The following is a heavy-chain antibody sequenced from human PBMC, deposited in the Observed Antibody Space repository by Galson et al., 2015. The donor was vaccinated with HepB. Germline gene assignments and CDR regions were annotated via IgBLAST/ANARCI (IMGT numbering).Heavy chain of an antibody. CDR3: ARSSALVPTIEGGGYYYYYMDV. D-gene: IGHD5-12*01. CDR2: ISGSGYIT. V-gene: IGHV3-23*01. J-gene: IGHJ6*03. CDR1: GFTFSTYA. Sequence: SLRLSCAASGFTFSTYAMTWVRQAPGKGLEWVSLISGSGYITYYADSVEGRFTISRDNSKNTLYLQLDSLRAEDTAVFYCARSSALVPTIEGGGYYYYYMDVWGKGTSVTVSS.